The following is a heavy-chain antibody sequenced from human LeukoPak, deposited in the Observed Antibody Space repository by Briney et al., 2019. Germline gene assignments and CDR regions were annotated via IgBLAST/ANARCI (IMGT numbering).Heavy chain of an antibody. CDR2: ISAYNGNT. J-gene: IGHJ4*02. CDR3: ARDQRYDFWSGYYTGIVFSPGFDY. CDR1: GYTFTSYG. V-gene: IGHV1-18*01. Sequence: ASVKVSCKASGYTFTSYGISWVRQAPGQGLEWMGWISAYNGNTNYAQKLQGRVTMTTDTSTSTAYMELRSLRPDDTAVYYCARDQRYDFWSGYYTGIVFSPGFDYWGQGTLVTVSS. D-gene: IGHD3-3*01.